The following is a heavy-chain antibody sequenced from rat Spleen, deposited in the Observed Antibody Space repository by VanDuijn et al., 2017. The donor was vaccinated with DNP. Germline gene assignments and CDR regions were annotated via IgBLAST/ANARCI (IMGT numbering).Heavy chain of an antibody. CDR1: GFTFSDYA. D-gene: IGHD1-12*02. Sequence: EVQLVESGGGLVQPGNSLKLSCAASGFTFSDYAMAWVRQSPKKGLEWVATIIYDGSSTYYRDSVKGRFTISRDNAKSTLYLQMDSLRSEDTATYYCATGHDGSYYYGDYAMDAWGQGTSVTVSS. J-gene: IGHJ4*01. CDR2: IIYDGSST. CDR3: ATGHDGSYYYGDYAMDA. V-gene: IGHV5S10*01.